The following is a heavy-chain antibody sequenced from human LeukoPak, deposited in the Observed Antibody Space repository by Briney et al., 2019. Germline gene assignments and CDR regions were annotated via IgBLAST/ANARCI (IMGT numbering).Heavy chain of an antibody. CDR3: ARLFSRGWPYYYGLGA. CDR2: VYYGGDA. J-gene: IGHJ6*02. CDR1: GGSIDSSGSY. Sequence: NTSETLSLTCTVSGGSIDSSGSYWGWIRQPPGKGLEWIGCVYYGGDAYYNPSLKGRVTISADLSKNQFSLSLISVTAADTALYYCARLFSRGWPYYYGLGAWGQGTTVTVSS. D-gene: IGHD6-19*01. V-gene: IGHV4-39*01.